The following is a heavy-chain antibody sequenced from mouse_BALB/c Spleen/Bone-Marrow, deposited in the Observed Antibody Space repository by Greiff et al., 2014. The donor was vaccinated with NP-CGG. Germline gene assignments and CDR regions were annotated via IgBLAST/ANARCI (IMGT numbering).Heavy chain of an antibody. CDR2: IYPGDGDT. J-gene: IGHJ4*01. Sequence: VQLQQSGPELVKPGASVKISCTGSGYAFSSSWMNWVKQRPGQGLEWIGRIYPGDGDTNSNGRFKGKATLTTDRSSNTAYMQLNSLTSVDSAVYFCARSAYYGSSYGAMDYWGQGTSVTVSS. CDR3: ARSAYYGSSYGAMDY. V-gene: IGHV1-82*01. D-gene: IGHD1-1*01. CDR1: GYAFSSSW.